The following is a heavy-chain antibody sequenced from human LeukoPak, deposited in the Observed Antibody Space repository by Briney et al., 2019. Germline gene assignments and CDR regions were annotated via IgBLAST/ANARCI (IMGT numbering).Heavy chain of an antibody. CDR2: IWYDGSNK. CDR3: ARDRTTGYTDALDI. D-gene: IGHD4-17*01. V-gene: IGHV3-33*08. J-gene: IGHJ3*02. CDR1: GFTFSTYS. Sequence: GGSLRLSCAASGFTFSTYSMNWVRQAPAKGLEWVAAIWYDGSNKYYADSVKGRFTISRDNSENTLYLQMDSLRAEDTAVYYCARDRTTGYTDALDIWGQGTMLTVSS.